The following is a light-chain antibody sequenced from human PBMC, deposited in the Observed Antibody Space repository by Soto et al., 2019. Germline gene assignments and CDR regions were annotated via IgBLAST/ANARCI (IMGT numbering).Light chain of an antibody. CDR3: SSYTGSSTYV. CDR2: EVS. V-gene: IGLV2-18*02. Sequence: SALPQPPSWSGSPGQSVAISCTGTSSDVGSYNRVSWYQQPPGTAPKVMIYEVSNRPSGVPDRFSGSKSGNTASLTISGLQAEDEADYYCSSYTGSSTYVFGTGTKVTVL. CDR1: SSDVGSYNR. J-gene: IGLJ1*01.